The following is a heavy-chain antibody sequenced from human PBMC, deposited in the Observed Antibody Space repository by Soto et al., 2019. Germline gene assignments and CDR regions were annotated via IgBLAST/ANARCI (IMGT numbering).Heavy chain of an antibody. J-gene: IGHJ6*02. CDR1: GDSIGTYN. CDR3: VRQGIGALHGLVDV. D-gene: IGHD1-26*01. Sequence: QVQLQASGPGLVKPSDTLSLTCTVSGDSIGTYNWGWIRQPPGKRLEWIGYIYSNGGTSYNPALKSRVTISADTSTKQFSLRLSFVTAADTAVYYCVRQGIGALHGLVDVWGQGTTVTVSS. CDR2: IYSNGGT. V-gene: IGHV4-59*08.